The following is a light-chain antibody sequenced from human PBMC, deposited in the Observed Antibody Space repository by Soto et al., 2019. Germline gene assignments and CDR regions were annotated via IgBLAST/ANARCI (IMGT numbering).Light chain of an antibody. CDR2: DVS. V-gene: IGLV2-11*01. CDR3: YSYAGVSYV. J-gene: IGLJ1*01. Sequence: QSVLTQPRSVSGYSGQSVTISCTGTSSDVGGYNYVSWYQQHPGKAPKLLIYDVSKRPSGVPDRFSGSKSGNPAPLTISGLPAEDAADYSCYSYAGVSYVFGAGTKVTL. CDR1: SSDVGGYNY.